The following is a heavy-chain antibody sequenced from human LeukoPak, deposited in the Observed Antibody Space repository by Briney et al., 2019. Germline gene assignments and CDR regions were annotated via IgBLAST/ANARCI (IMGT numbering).Heavy chain of an antibody. Sequence: GGSLRLSCAVSGLTVSNVWMNWVRQAPGKGLEWVGRIKSKKDGGTTEFAAPVRGRFTISRDDSQNTLYLQMNSLTSDDTAVYYCTQGSGFYYDYWGQGTLVTVSS. CDR3: TQGSGFYYDY. D-gene: IGHD3-22*01. CDR1: GLTVSNVW. V-gene: IGHV3-15*07. CDR2: IKSKKDGGTT. J-gene: IGHJ4*02.